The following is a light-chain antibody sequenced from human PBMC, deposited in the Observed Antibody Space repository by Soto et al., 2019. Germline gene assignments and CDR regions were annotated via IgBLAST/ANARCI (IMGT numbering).Light chain of an antibody. CDR1: QSVSSNS. CDR2: GTS. CDR3: QQFGSSVT. J-gene: IGKJ5*01. V-gene: IGKV3-20*01. Sequence: EVVLTQSPGTLSPSPGERATLSCRASQSVSSNSLAWYQQKPGQAPRLLIYGTSSGATGVPDRFSGSGSGTDFTLTISRLEPEDFAVYYCQQFGSSVTFGQGTRLEI.